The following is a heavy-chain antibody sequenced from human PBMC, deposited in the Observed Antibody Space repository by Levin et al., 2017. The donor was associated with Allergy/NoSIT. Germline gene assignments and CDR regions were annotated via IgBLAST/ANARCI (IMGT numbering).Heavy chain of an antibody. D-gene: IGHD2-21*01. Sequence: GGSLRLSCSASGFTFGDFAMHWFRRAPEKGLEWVGFIRSKTYGGTTRFAASVKGRFSISRDDSKRIAFLQMSSLAIEDTAVYYCARGDCCGDCSLFDLWGQGTLVTVSS. V-gene: IGHV3-49*03. J-gene: IGHJ4*02. CDR1: GFTFGDFA. CDR2: IRSKTYGGTT. CDR3: ARGDCCGDCSLFDL.